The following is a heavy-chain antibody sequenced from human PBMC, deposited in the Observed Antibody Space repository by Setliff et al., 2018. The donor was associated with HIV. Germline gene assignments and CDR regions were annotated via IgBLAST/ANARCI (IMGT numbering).Heavy chain of an antibody. V-gene: IGHV1-8*02. CDR2: MNPKSGNS. Sequence: ASVKVSCKASGYIFSNYDINWVRQATGQGLEWMGWMNPKSGNSGHAQKFQGRITMTRNTSITTAYMELISLKSEDTAVYYCARGRYSSGLTDYWGQGTLVTVSS. CDR3: ARGRYSSGLTDY. CDR1: GYIFSNYD. D-gene: IGHD6-19*01. J-gene: IGHJ4*02.